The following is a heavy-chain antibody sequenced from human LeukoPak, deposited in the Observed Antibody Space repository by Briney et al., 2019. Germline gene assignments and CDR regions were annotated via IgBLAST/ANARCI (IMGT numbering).Heavy chain of an antibody. V-gene: IGHV3-21*01. J-gene: IGHJ4*02. D-gene: IGHD6-19*01. CDR3: ARGAVAGTGVKY. Sequence: PGGSLRLSCAASGFTFSSYSMNWVRQAPGKGLEWVSSISSSSSYIYYADPVKGRFTISRDNAKNSLYLQMNSLRAEDTAVYYCARGAVAGTGVKYWGQGTLVTVSS. CDR2: ISSSSSYI. CDR1: GFTFSSYS.